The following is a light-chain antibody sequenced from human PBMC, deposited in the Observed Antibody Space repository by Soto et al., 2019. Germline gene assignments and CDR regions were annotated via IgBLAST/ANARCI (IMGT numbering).Light chain of an antibody. V-gene: IGLV2-14*01. CDR3: SSYTSTWV. J-gene: IGLJ1*01. CDR2: DVN. CDR1: SSDIGGYKY. Sequence: QSALTQPASVSGCPGQSITISCTGASSDIGGYKYVSWYQQYPGEAPKLILYDVNSRPSGVSNRFSGSKSGNTASLTISGLQAVDEADYYCSSYTSTWVFGTGTKLTVL.